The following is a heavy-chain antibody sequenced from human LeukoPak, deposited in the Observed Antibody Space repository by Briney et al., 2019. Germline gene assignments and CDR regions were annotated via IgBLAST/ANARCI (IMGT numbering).Heavy chain of an antibody. V-gene: IGHV3-23*01. CDR3: AKSGYSYFPQYYFDY. Sequence: GGSLRLSCAASGFTFSSYSMNWVRQAPGKGLEWVSAISGSGGSTYYADSVKGRFTISRDNSKNTLYLQMNSLRAEDTAVYYCAKSGYSYFPQYYFDYWGQGTLVTVSS. J-gene: IGHJ4*02. D-gene: IGHD5-18*01. CDR2: ISGSGGST. CDR1: GFTFSSYS.